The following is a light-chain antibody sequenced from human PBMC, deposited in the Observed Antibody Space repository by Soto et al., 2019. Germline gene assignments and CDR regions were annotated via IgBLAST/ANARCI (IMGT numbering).Light chain of an antibody. V-gene: IGLV1-40*01. J-gene: IGLJ1*01. CDR2: GTR. CDR3: ESYDSCLSGSD. Sequence: AVLTQPRTVSVATAVAAAISRTKSNSNIGAGYYVHWYQQPPRTAPKHLIYGTRNRPSGVPHRFSGSYSVTPPPLTTTRLQAEDEADYFCESYDSCLSGSDVGTGTNVPVL. CDR1: NSNIGAGYY.